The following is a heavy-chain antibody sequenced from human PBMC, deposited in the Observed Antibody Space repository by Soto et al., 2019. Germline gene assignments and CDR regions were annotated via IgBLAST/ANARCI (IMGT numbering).Heavy chain of an antibody. V-gene: IGHV1-8*01. D-gene: IGHD2-8*01. CDR1: GYSFRNHD. CDR2: MNPNSGNT. J-gene: IGHJ5*02. CDR3: ARVVKIYGANWFDP. Sequence: QVQLVQSGAEVKKPGASVTVSCKASGYSFRNHDITWERQAPGQGLERMGWMNPNSGNTGYAQKFQGKVTMTRNNSITTAYMELSSLRSEDTAVYYCARVVKIYGANWFDPWGQGTLVTVPS.